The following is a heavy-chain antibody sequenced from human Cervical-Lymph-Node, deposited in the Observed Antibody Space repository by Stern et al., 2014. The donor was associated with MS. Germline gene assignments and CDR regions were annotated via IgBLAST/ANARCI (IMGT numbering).Heavy chain of an antibody. D-gene: IGHD3-10*01. CDR2: ISSRDGTI. CDR1: GFIFSDYY. Sequence: VQLEESGGGLVKPGGSLRLSCAASGFIFSDYYMNWIRQAPGKGLEWLSYISSRDGTIHYADSVKGRFTISRDNAKKALYLHVTSLRAEDTAVYYCARAGGSKDDFWGQGTLVTVSS. J-gene: IGHJ4*02. CDR3: ARAGGSKDDF. V-gene: IGHV3-11*01.